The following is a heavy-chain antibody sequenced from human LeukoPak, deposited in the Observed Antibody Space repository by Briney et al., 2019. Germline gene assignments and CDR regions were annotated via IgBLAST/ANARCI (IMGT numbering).Heavy chain of an antibody. J-gene: IGHJ3*02. CDR3: ARTNYYETSGWASGLSPFDM. Sequence: GEPLKISCKGSGNNFATHWIVWVRQTPGKGLEWIGVIYPADSDTRYSPTFQGQVTISVDKSTSTAYLQWSSLKASDTAMYYCARTNYYETSGWASGLSPFDMWGRGTMVTVSS. CDR1: GNNFATHW. CDR2: IYPADSDT. V-gene: IGHV5-51*01. D-gene: IGHD3-22*01.